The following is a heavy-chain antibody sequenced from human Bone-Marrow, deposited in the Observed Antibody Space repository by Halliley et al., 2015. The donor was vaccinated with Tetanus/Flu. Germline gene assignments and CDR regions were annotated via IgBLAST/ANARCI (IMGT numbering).Heavy chain of an antibody. CDR3: ARSRSGSYYFDY. J-gene: IGHJ4*02. Sequence: YIYYSGTPYYTPPLKSRVTISVDTSKNQFSLKLNSVAAADTAVYYCARSRSGSYYFDYWGQGTLVTVSS. V-gene: IGHV4-31*02. CDR2: IYYSGTP. D-gene: IGHD1-26*01.